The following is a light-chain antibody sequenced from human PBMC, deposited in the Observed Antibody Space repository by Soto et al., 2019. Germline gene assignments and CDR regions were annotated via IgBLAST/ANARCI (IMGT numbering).Light chain of an antibody. CDR2: AVS. CDR3: ISYTDRQSYL. Sequence: SVLTQPASVSGSPGQSITISCSGTSSDIGSYDHVAWYQQFPGKSPKLVIYAVSDRPSGVSDRFSGSKSGISASLTISGLQTEGEADYYCISYTDRQSYLFGTGTKVTVL. CDR1: SSDIGSYDH. V-gene: IGLV2-14*03. J-gene: IGLJ1*01.